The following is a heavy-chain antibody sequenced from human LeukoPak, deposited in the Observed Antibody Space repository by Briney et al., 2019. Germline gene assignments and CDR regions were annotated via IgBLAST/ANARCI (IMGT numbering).Heavy chain of an antibody. J-gene: IGHJ4*02. CDR3: ARGEDPDYRDYFDY. D-gene: IGHD5-12*01. CDR1: GGSISSYY. V-gene: IGHV4-59*01. Sequence: PSETLSLTCTVSGGSISSYYWSWIRQPPGKGLEWIGYIYYSGSTNYNPSLKSRVTISVDTSKNQFSLKLSSVTAADTAVYYCARGEDPDYRDYFDYWGQGTLVTVSS. CDR2: IYYSGST.